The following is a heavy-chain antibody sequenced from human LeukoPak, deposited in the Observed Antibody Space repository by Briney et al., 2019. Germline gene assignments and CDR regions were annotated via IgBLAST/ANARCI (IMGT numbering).Heavy chain of an antibody. D-gene: IGHD4-17*01. CDR2: ISGSGGST. J-gene: IGHJ6*02. V-gene: IGHV3-23*01. CDR3: AAAMTTVTTGGYYGMDV. Sequence: GGSLRLSCAASGFTFSSYAMSWVRQAPGKGLEWVSAISGSGGSTYYADSVKGRFSISRDNSKNTLYLQMNSLRAEDTAVYYCAAAMTTVTTGGYYGMDVWGQGTTVTVSS. CDR1: GFTFSSYA.